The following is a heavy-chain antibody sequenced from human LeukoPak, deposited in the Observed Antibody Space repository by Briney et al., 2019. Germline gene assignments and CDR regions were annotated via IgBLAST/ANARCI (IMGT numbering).Heavy chain of an antibody. CDR1: GFTFSSYA. J-gene: IGHJ3*02. V-gene: IGHV3-23*01. Sequence: GGSLRLSCAASGFTFSSYAMSWVRQAPGKGLEWVSAISGSGGSTYYADSVKGRFTISRDNSKNTLYLQMNSLRAEDTAVYYCARDWGWGGSADAFDIWGQGTMVTVSS. CDR3: ARDWGWGGSADAFDI. CDR2: ISGSGGST. D-gene: IGHD3-16*01.